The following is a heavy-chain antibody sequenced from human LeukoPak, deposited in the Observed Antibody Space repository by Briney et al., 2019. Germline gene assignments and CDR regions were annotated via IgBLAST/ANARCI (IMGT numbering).Heavy chain of an antibody. V-gene: IGHV3-66*01. J-gene: IGHJ4*02. CDR3: AREEGPLDY. Sequence: GGSLRLSCAASGFTFSSYWMHWVRQAPGKGLVWVSVIYSAGSTYYADSVKGRFTISRDNSKNTLYLQMNSLRAEDTAVYYCAREEGPLDYWGQGTLVTVSS. CDR1: GFTFSSYW. CDR2: IYSAGST.